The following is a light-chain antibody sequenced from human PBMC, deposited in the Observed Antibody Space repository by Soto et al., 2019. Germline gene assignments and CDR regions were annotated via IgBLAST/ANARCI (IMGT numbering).Light chain of an antibody. J-gene: IGKJ5*01. CDR2: LAS. CDR3: LESSSALT. Sequence: SNIILSPSSLSPSLTHIVTTTCRARQCMSRYLSWYQQKPGKAPKLLIYLASSLQSGVPSRFSGSGSGTDFTLTISSLQTEDLATYYCLESSSALTFGQGTRLEIK. V-gene: IGKV1-39*01. CDR1: QCMSRY.